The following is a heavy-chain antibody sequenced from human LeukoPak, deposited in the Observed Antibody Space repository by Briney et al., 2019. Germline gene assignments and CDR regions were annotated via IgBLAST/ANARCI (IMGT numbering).Heavy chain of an antibody. CDR1: GCTFTSYA. V-gene: IGHV1-3*01. Sequence: ASVKVSCKASGCTFTSYAMHWVRQAPGQRLEWMGWINAGNGNTKYSQKFQGRVTITRDTSASTAYMELSSLRSDDTAVYYCARTAARRFDYWGQGTLVTVSS. CDR2: INAGNGNT. J-gene: IGHJ4*02. D-gene: IGHD6-6*01. CDR3: ARTAARRFDY.